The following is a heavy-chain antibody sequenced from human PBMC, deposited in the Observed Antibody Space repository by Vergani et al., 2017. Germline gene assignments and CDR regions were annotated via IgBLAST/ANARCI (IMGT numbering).Heavy chain of an antibody. Sequence: EVQLVQSGAEVKKPGESLRISCKGSGYSFTSYWISWVRQMPGKGLEWMGRIDPSDSYTNYSPSFQGHVTISADKYISTAYLQWSSLKASDTAMYYCARQPAIAAAGTGYYYYMDVWGKGTTVTVSS. J-gene: IGHJ6*03. CDR2: IDPSDSYT. CDR3: ARQPAIAAAGTGYYYYMDV. D-gene: IGHD6-13*01. V-gene: IGHV5-10-1*03. CDR1: GYSFTSYW.